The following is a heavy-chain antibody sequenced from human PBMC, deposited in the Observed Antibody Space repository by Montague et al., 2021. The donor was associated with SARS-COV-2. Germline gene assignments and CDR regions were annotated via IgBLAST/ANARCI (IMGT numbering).Heavy chain of an antibody. D-gene: IGHD1-14*01. CDR1: GWSFSNYY. CDR3: ARAPPLYIAPSGAMDV. CDR2: INHSGST. V-gene: IGHV4-34*01. J-gene: IGHJ6*02. Sequence: SETLSLTCAVYGWSFSNYYWSWIRQPPGKGLEWIGEINHSGSTNYNSSLKSRVTVSVDTSENQFSLNLSSVTAADTAVYYCARAPPLYIAPSGAMDVWGQGTTVTVSS.